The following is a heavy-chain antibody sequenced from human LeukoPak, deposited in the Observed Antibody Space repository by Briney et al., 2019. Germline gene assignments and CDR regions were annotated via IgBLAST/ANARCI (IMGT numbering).Heavy chain of an antibody. D-gene: IGHD7-27*01. V-gene: IGHV4-59*08. CDR2: MYDGGST. J-gene: IGHJ4*02. CDR3: ARLAGEEAY. Sequence: SETLSLTCTVSGDSISTNYWSWVRQPPGKGPEWIGYMYDGGSTHYNPSLRGRVTISSDTSKNQFSLKLSSVTAADTAVYHCARLAGEEAYWGQGTLVTVSS. CDR1: GDSISTNY.